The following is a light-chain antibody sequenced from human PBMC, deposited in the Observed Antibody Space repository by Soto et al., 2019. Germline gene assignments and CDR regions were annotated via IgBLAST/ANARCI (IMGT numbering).Light chain of an antibody. Sequence: DIQMTQSPSSLSASVGDRVTITCQSSQDISNYLNWYQQKPGKAPKLLIYDASNLETGVPSRFSGSGSRTYFTFTISSLQPEDIATYYCQQYDNLPPLFGQGTKLESK. CDR1: QDISNY. CDR2: DAS. J-gene: IGKJ2*01. V-gene: IGKV1-33*01. CDR3: QQYDNLPPL.